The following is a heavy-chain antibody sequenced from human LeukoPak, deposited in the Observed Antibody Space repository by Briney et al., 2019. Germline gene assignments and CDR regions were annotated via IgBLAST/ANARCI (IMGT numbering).Heavy chain of an antibody. V-gene: IGHV3-23*01. J-gene: IGHJ4*02. CDR3: AKTGCYYGAGSYYFPDY. Sequence: GGSLRLSCAASGFTFSSYAMSWVRQAPGKGLEWVSAISGSGGSTYYADSVKGRFTISRDNSKNTLYLQMNSLRAEDTAVYYCAKTGCYYGAGSYYFPDYWGQGTLVAVSS. D-gene: IGHD3-10*01. CDR2: ISGSGGST. CDR1: GFTFSSYA.